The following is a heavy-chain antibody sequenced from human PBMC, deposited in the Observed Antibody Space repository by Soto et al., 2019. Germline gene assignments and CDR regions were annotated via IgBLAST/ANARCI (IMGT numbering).Heavy chain of an antibody. CDR3: ARRGVANSRVAFDI. CDR2: AIPVYGST. CDR1: GGTFSNYA. Sequence: QVQLVQSGAEVKKPGTSVKVSCEVSGGTFSNYAITWVRQAPGQGLEWLGGAIPVYGSTNYAQKFQGRVTITAGESATTTFMELSSLRSDDTAVYYCARRGVANSRVAFDIWGQGTLGTVS. D-gene: IGHD3-22*01. V-gene: IGHV1-69*01. J-gene: IGHJ3*02.